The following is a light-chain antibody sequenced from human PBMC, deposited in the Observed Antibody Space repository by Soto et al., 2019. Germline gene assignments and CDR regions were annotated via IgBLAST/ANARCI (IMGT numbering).Light chain of an antibody. CDR2: AVT. Sequence: QSALTXPASVSGSPGQSITISCTGTSSDVGGYNYVSWYQQHPGKAPKLMIYAVTDRPSGVSSRFSGSKSANTASLTISGLQAXXEADYYCSSYTSSSTLFGTGTKVTVL. CDR3: SSYTSSSTL. CDR1: SSDVGGYNY. V-gene: IGLV2-14*01. J-gene: IGLJ1*01.